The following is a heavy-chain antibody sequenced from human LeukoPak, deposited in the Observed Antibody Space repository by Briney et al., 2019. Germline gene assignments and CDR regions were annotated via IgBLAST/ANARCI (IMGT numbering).Heavy chain of an antibody. Sequence: GGSLRLSCAASGFTFDDYAMHWVRQAPGKGLEWVSGISWNNGSIGYADSVKGRFTIPRDNAKNSLYLQMNSLRAEDTALYYCAKDPYDILTGVDYWGQGTLVTVSS. D-gene: IGHD3-9*01. J-gene: IGHJ4*02. CDR3: AKDPYDILTGVDY. V-gene: IGHV3-9*01. CDR1: GFTFDDYA. CDR2: ISWNNGSI.